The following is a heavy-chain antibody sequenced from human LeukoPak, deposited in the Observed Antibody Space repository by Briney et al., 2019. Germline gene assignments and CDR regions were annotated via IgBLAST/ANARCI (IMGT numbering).Heavy chain of an antibody. CDR2: ISGSGSSA. CDR1: GFNFDDYG. CDR3: VPEGFDI. V-gene: IGHV3-23*01. Sequence: PGGSLRLSCAASGFNFDDYGMSWVRQAPGQGLEWISIISGSGSSAYYADSVKGRFIVSRDNFKNTVNLEMSSLRVEDTAVYYCVPEGFDIWGQGKMVTVSS. J-gene: IGHJ3*02.